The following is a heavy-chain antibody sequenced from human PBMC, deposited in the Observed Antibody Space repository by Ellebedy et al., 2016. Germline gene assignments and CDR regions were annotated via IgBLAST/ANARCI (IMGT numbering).Heavy chain of an antibody. CDR3: ASNSAGGRFDY. D-gene: IGHD4-23*01. CDR1: GFTFSSYS. J-gene: IGHJ4*02. CDR2: ISSSSSYI. Sequence: GESLKISCAASGFTFSSYSMNWVRQAPGKGLEWVSSISSSSSYIYYADSVKGRFTISRDNAKNSLYLQMNSLRAEDTAVYYCASNSAGGRFDYWGQGTLVTVSS. V-gene: IGHV3-21*01.